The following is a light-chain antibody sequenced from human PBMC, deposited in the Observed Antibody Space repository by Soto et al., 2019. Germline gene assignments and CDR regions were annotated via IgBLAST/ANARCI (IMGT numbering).Light chain of an antibody. V-gene: IGLV1-40*01. CDR3: QSYDSSLRAYV. Sequence: QAVLTQPPSGSGAPGQRVTISCTGSSSNIGAGYDVHWYQQLPGTAPKLLIYGNSNRPSGVPDRFSGSKSGTAASLAITGLQADDEADYYCQSYDSSLRAYVFGTGTKVTVL. CDR2: GNS. CDR1: SSNIGAGYD. J-gene: IGLJ1*01.